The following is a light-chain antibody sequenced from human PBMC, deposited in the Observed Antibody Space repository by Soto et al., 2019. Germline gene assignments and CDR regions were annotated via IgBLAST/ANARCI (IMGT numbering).Light chain of an antibody. Sequence: SAPTPPPSPSRAPGQAITLSLTGNSSERVGYNYVSWYQQHPGKAPKLMIYEVSKRPSGVPDRFSGSKSGNTASLTVSGLQAEDEADYYCSSYAGSNNFSYVFGTGTEVTVL. V-gene: IGLV2-8*01. J-gene: IGLJ1*01. CDR3: SSYAGSNNFSYV. CDR1: SSERVGYNY. CDR2: EVS.